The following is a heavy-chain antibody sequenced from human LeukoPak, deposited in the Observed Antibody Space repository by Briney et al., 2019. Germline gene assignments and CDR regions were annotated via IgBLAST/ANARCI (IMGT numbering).Heavy chain of an antibody. CDR1: GGSSRGCQ. CDR2: IYYSGST. J-gene: IGHJ4*02. V-gene: IGHV4-59*08. CDR3: ARLRCSGGSCYDDY. Sequence: ETQSVTCTGSGGSSRGCQWNWVRDAPGKRLEWIGDIYYSGSTNYNPSLKSRVTISLDTSKNQFSLDLNSVTAADRAVYYCARLRCSGGSCYDDYWGQGTLVTVSS. D-gene: IGHD2-15*01.